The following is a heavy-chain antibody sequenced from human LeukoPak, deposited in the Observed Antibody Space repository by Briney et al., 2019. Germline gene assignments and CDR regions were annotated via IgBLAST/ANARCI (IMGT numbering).Heavy chain of an antibody. D-gene: IGHD3-9*01. J-gene: IGHJ4*02. V-gene: IGHV1-3*01. CDR2: INAGNGNT. CDR1: GYTFTSYA. Sequence: ASVTVSCKASGYTFTSYAMRWVRQAPGQRLEWMGWINAGNGNTKYSQKFQGRVTITRDTSASTAYMELSSLRPEDTAVYYCARDRVPTYDILTGSFDYWGQGTLVTVSS. CDR3: ARDRVPTYDILTGSFDY.